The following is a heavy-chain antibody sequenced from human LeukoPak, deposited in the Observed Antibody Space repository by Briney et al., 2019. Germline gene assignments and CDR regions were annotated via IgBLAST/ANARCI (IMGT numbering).Heavy chain of an antibody. D-gene: IGHD2-15*01. CDR1: GFTFSSYA. CDR3: AKGPVYYCSGGSCYNSNVDY. J-gene: IGHJ4*02. Sequence: PGGSLRLSCAASGFTFSSYAMNWVRQAPGKGLEWVSSIRDNGGSTYYADSVKGRFTISRDNSKNTLYLQMNSLRAEDTAVYYCAKGPVYYCSGGSCYNSNVDYWGQGTLVTVSS. V-gene: IGHV3-23*01. CDR2: IRDNGGST.